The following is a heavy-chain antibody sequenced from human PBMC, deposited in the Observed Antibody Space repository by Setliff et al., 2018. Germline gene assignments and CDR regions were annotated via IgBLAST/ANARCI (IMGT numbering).Heavy chain of an antibody. V-gene: IGHV1-18*01. CDR3: ARGGRSWWFGELPTYGMDV. J-gene: IGHJ6*02. CDR2: ISAYNGNT. CDR1: GYTFTSYG. D-gene: IGHD3-10*01. Sequence: GASVKVSCKASGYTFTSYGISWVRQAPGQGLEWMGWISAYNGNTNYAQKLQGRVTMTRNTSISTAYMELSSLRSEDTAVYYCARGGRSWWFGELPTYGMDVWGQGTTVTVSS.